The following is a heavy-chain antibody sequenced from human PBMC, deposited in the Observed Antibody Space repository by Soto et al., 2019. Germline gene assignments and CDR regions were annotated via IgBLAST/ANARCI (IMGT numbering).Heavy chain of an antibody. V-gene: IGHV4-30-2*01. CDR2: IFPRGTT. CDR3: ARSREFDY. CDR1: GGSLSGATYS. Sequence: SETLSLTCGVSGGSLSGATYSWNWIRQPPWKGLEWIGYIFPRGTTYYNPSLKSRVTISIDVSKNQFSLSLRSLTAADTAVYYCARSREFDYWSQGTLVTV. J-gene: IGHJ4*02.